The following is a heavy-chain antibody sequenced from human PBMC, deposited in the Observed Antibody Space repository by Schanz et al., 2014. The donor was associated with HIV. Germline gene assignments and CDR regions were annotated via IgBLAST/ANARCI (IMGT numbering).Heavy chain of an antibody. V-gene: IGHV3-30*18. J-gene: IGHJ6*02. CDR3: AKEWYYGSGSMDYGLDV. CDR2: ISNDGSNE. CDR1: EFIFSSYG. Sequence: QVQVVESGGGVVQPGRSLRLSCAASEFIFSSYGIHWVRQAPGKGLEWVAVISNDGSNEYYADSVKGRFTLSRDNSENTVYLQMNSLRAKDTAVYYCAKEWYYGSGSMDYGLDVWGQGTTVTVSS. D-gene: IGHD3-10*01.